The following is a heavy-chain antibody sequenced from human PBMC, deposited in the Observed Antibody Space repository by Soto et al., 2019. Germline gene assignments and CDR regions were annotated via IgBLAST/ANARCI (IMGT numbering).Heavy chain of an antibody. V-gene: IGHV4-59*01. CDR3: ARVKYADYYYDMDV. CDR2: ISYTGSA. Sequence: PSETLSLTCTVSGGSINYSYWTWIRQPPGKGLEWIGYISYTGSANYNASLKSRLTISVDTSKNQFSLKLSSVTAADTALYYCARVKYADYYYDMDVWGPGTTVNVSS. D-gene: IGHD2-2*01. CDR1: GGSINYSY. J-gene: IGHJ6*02.